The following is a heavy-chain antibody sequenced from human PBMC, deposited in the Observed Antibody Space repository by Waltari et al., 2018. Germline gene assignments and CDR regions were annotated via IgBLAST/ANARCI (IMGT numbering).Heavy chain of an antibody. CDR2: INAGNGNT. CDR1: GYTFTSYA. J-gene: IGHJ4*02. Sequence: QVQLVQSGAEVKKPGASVKVSCKASGYTFTSYAMHWVRQAPGQRLEWMGWINAGNGNTKYSQKFQGRVTITRDTSASTAYMELSSLRSEDTAVYYCASWADSGYDFFGFDYWGQGTLVTVSS. CDR3: ASWADSGYDFFGFDY. D-gene: IGHD5-12*01. V-gene: IGHV1-3*01.